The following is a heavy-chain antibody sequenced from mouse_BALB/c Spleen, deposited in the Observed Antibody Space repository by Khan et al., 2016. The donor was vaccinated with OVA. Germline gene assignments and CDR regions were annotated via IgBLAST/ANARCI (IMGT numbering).Heavy chain of an antibody. D-gene: IGHD1-2*01. CDR3: ARRNYFGYTFAY. CDR1: GYTFTDYY. Sequence: QVRLQQSGAELARPGASVKLSCKASGYTFTDYYINWVKLRTGQGLEWIGEISPGSGDTYYNERFKGKATLTAEKSSSTAYMQLSSLTSEASAVYFCARRNYFGYTFAYWGQGTLVTVSA. J-gene: IGHJ3*01. V-gene: IGHV1-77*01. CDR2: ISPGSGDT.